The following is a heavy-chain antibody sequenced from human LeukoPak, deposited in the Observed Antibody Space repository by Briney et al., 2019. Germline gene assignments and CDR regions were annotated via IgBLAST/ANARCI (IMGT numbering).Heavy chain of an antibody. CDR3: ARTRYYYDSSGYYLHDAFDI. CDR2: ISAYNGNT. D-gene: IGHD3-22*01. J-gene: IGHJ3*02. Sequence: WASVKVSCKASGYTFTSYGISWVRQAPGQGLEWMGWISAYNGNTNYAQKFQGRVTITADKSTSTAYMELSSLRSEDTAVYYCARTRYYYDSSGYYLHDAFDIWGQGTMVTVSS. CDR1: GYTFTSYG. V-gene: IGHV1-18*01.